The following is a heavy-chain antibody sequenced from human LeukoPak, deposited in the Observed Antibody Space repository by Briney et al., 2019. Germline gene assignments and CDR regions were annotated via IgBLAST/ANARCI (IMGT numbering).Heavy chain of an antibody. CDR1: GFTFDDYA. J-gene: IGHJ4*02. D-gene: IGHD6-6*01. V-gene: IGHV3-9*01. CDR2: ISWNSGSI. Sequence: PGRSLRLSCAASGFTFDDYAMHWVRQAPGKGLEWVSGISWNSGSIGYADSVKGRFTISRDNAKNSLYLQMNSLRAEDTALYYCAKAHRSSSELFDHWGQGTLVTVSP. CDR3: AKAHRSSSELFDH.